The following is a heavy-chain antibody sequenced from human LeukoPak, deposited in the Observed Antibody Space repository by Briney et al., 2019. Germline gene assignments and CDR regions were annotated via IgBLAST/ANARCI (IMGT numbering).Heavy chain of an antibody. V-gene: IGHV4-59*12. CDR2: IYYSGNT. Sequence: ASETLSLTCTVSGGSISSYYWNWIRQPPGKGLEWIGYIYYSGNTNYNPSLESRVTISIDTSKSQISLRLSSVTAADTAVYYCARSGRGTFTSYWTYFDFWGQGTLVTVSS. D-gene: IGHD2/OR15-2a*01. CDR3: ARSGRGTFTSYWTYFDF. J-gene: IGHJ4*02. CDR1: GGSISSYY.